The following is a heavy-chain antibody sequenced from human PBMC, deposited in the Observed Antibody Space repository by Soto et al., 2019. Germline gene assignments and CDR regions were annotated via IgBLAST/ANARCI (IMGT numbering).Heavy chain of an antibody. CDR1: GFTFNRYW. CDR2: IYNDGTYA. V-gene: IGHV3-74*01. D-gene: IGHD6-13*01. J-gene: IGHJ4*02. Sequence: PGGSLRLSCAGSGFTFNRYWMHWVRQVPGKGPVWVARIYNDGTYADYADSVKGRFTISRDNAKDTLYLQMNDLRAEDSALYHCTRGPRATSAGTSAHWGQGTLVTVSS. CDR3: TRGPRATSAGTSAH.